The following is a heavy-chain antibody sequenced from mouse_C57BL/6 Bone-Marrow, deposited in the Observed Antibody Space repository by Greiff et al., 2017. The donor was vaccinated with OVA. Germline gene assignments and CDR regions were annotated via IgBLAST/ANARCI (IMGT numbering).Heavy chain of an antibody. V-gene: IGHV1-55*01. D-gene: IGHD1-1*01. CDR1: GYTFTSYW. CDR2: IYPGSGST. CDR3: ARGCYYGTIYYAMDY. Sequence: QVQLQQPGAELVKPGASVKMSCKASGYTFTSYWITWVKQRPGQGLEWIGDIYPGSGSTNYNEKFKSKATLTVDTSSSTAYMQLSSLTSEDSAVYYCARGCYYGTIYYAMDYWGQGTSVTVSS. J-gene: IGHJ4*01.